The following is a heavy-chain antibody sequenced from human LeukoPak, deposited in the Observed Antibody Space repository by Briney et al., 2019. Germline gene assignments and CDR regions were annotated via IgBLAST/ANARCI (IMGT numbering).Heavy chain of an antibody. D-gene: IGHD2-8*01. CDR2: INPNSGGT. J-gene: IGHJ5*02. CDR1: GYTFTGYY. Sequence: ASVKVSCKASGYTFTGYYMHWVRQAPGQGLEWMGWINPNSGGTNYAQKFQGRVTMTRDTSISTAYMELSRLRSDDTAVYYCARDGLMAYAIGDNWFDPWGQGTLVTVSS. CDR3: ARDGLMAYAIGDNWFDP. V-gene: IGHV1-2*02.